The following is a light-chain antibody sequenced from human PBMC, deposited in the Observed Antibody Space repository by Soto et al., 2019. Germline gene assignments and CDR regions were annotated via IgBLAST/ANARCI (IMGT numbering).Light chain of an antibody. J-gene: IGKJ3*01. CDR1: QSVSSSY. CDR2: GAS. Sequence: EIVLTQSPGTLSLSPGERATLSCRASQSVSSSYLAWYQQKPGQAPRLLIYGASSRATGIPDRFSGSGSGTDFTLTISRLEPEDFAVYYCQQYGSSPSETFGPGNKVDIK. CDR3: QQYGSSPSET. V-gene: IGKV3-20*01.